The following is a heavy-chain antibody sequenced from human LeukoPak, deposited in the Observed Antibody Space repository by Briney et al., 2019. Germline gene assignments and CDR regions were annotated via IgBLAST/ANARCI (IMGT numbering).Heavy chain of an antibody. J-gene: IGHJ4*02. CDR1: GFTVSSNY. CDR3: ASGGGYNPFDY. Sequence: GCSLRLSCAASGFTVSSNYMSWVRQAPGTGLEWVSVIYSGGSTYYADSVKGRFTISRDNSKNTLYLQMNSLRAEDTAVYYCASGGGYNPFDYWGQGTLVTVSS. V-gene: IGHV3-53*01. CDR2: IYSGGST. D-gene: IGHD5-24*01.